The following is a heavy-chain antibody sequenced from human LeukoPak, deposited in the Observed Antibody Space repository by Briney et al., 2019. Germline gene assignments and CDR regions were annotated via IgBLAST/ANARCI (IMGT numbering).Heavy chain of an antibody. D-gene: IGHD3-9*01. CDR3: GYFDPPTGY. Sequence: GGSLRLSCAASGFTVSSNYMSWVRQAPGMGLEWVSVIFSGGTTYYADSVKGRFTISRDNSKNTLYLQVNSLRAKDTAVYYCGYFDPPTGYWGQGTLVTVSS. J-gene: IGHJ1*01. CDR2: IFSGGTT. V-gene: IGHV3-66*01. CDR1: GFTVSSNY.